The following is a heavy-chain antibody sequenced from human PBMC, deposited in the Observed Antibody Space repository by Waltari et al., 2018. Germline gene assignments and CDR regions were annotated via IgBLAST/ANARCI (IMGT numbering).Heavy chain of an antibody. CDR1: GFRFYAYA. Sequence: EMRLVESGGAVTPRGRSLRLSCVAPGFRFYAYAIPGVRQVPGKGLEWVSLISWNSGSIFYSDSLKSRVTISRDNSRNSLHRHINNLRSEDTALYFCARDMAGGGGTSGWIDFWGQGTLVTVSS. J-gene: IGHJ4*02. CDR3: ARDMAGGGGTSGWIDF. V-gene: IGHV3-43D*03. CDR2: ISWNSGSI. D-gene: IGHD3-16*01.